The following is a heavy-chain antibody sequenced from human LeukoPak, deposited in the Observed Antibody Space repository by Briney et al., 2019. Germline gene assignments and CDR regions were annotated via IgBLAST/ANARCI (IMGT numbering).Heavy chain of an antibody. CDR3: ARDLYDFWSGYSF. V-gene: IGHV3-7*01. CDR1: GFTFITYA. CDR2: IKQDGSEK. J-gene: IGHJ4*02. Sequence: GGSLRLSCAASGFTFITYAMSWVRQAPGKGLEWVANIKQDGSEKYHVDSVKGRFTISRDNAKNSLYLQMNSLRAEDTAVYYCARDLYDFWSGYSFWGQGTLVTVSS. D-gene: IGHD3-3*01.